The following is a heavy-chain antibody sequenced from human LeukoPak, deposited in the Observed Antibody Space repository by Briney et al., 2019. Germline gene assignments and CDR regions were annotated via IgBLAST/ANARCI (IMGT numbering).Heavy chain of an antibody. J-gene: IGHJ4*02. D-gene: IGHD1-26*01. CDR2: MYYDGST. Sequence: SETLSLTCTVSGGSIHSTTFYWGWIRQPPGKGLEWIGSMYYDGSTYHNPSLKSRVTISVDTSNNQFSLKLTSVTAADTAVYFCARRSDSGSDDGEDYFDYWGQGTLVTVSS. CDR3: ARRSDSGSDDGEDYFDY. CDR1: GGSIHSTTFY. V-gene: IGHV4-39*01.